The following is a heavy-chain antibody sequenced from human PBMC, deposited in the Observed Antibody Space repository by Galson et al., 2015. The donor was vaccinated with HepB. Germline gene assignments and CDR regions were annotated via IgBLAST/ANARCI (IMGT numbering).Heavy chain of an antibody. Sequence: PALVKPTQPLTLTCTFSGFSLSTSGMCVSWIRQPPGKALEWLALIDWDDDKYYSTSLKTRLTISKDTSKNQVVLTMTNMDPVDTATYYCARIRTAGTNVNIDYWGQGTLVTVSS. CDR1: GFSLSTSGMC. J-gene: IGHJ4*02. D-gene: IGHD6-13*01. CDR3: ARIRTAGTNVNIDY. CDR2: IDWDDDK. V-gene: IGHV2-70*01.